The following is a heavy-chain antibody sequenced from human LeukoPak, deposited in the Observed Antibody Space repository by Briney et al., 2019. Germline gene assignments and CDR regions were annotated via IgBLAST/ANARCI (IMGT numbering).Heavy chain of an antibody. CDR2: IRYDGSNK. CDR1: GFTFSSYG. D-gene: IGHD3-9*01. CDR3: AKDRNDILTGCFDY. Sequence: GGSLRLSCAASGFTFSSYGMQWVRQDPGTGLEWVAFIRYDGSNKYYADSMKGRFTISRDNSKNTLYLQMNSLRAEDTAVYYCAKDRNDILTGCFDYWGQGTLVTVSS. V-gene: IGHV3-30*02. J-gene: IGHJ4*02.